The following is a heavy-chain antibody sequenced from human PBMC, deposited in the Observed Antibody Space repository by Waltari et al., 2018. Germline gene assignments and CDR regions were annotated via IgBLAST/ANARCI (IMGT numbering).Heavy chain of an antibody. CDR2: IDPNSGGT. CDR3: ARDASTAVPEGDAFDI. V-gene: IGHV1-2*06. CDR1: GYTFSAYF. Sequence: VQLVQSGAEVKKPGASVKVSCKASGYTFSAYFMHWVRQAPGQGLEWMGRIDPNSGGTNYAQKFQGRVTMTRDTSISTIYMELRRLTFDDTALYYCARDASTAVPEGDAFDIWGQGTMIAVSA. J-gene: IGHJ3*02. D-gene: IGHD6-19*01.